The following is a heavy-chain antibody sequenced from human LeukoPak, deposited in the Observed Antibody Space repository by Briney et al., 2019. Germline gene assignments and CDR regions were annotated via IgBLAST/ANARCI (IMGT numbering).Heavy chain of an antibody. CDR3: VRDVGAVRGEVYFDY. J-gene: IGHJ4*02. V-gene: IGHV3-21*06. D-gene: IGHD3-10*01. CDR1: GFTFSTFA. CDR2: ITGSGPYM. Sequence: GGSLRLSCAASGFTFSTFAMHWVRLSPGRGLEWVSSITGSGPYMLYADSVKHRFTISRDNTKNLLYLEMNSLRAEDTAMYFCVRDVGAVRGEVYFDYWGQGTLVTVSS.